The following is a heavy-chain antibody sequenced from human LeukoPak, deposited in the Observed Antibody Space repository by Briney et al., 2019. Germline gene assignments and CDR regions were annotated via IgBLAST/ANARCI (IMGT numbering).Heavy chain of an antibody. CDR1: GYTFTSYG. V-gene: IGHV1-18*01. J-gene: IGHJ4*02. CDR3: ARSVLGRPDYDFDY. D-gene: IGHD4-17*01. CDR2: ISAYNGNT. Sequence: ASVKVSCKASGYTFTSYGISWVRQAPGQGLEWMGWISAYNGNTNYAQKLQGRVTITTDTSTSTAYMELRSLRSDDTAVYYCARSVLGRPDYDFDYWGQGTLVTVSS.